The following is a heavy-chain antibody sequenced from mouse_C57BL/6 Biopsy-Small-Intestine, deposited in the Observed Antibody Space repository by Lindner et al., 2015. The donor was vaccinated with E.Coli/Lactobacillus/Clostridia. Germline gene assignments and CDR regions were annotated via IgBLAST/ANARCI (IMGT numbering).Heavy chain of an antibody. CDR2: ISDGGSYT. D-gene: IGHD1-1*01. V-gene: IGHV5-4*01. CDR1: GFTFSSYA. Sequence: QLQESGGGLVKPGGSLKLSCAASGFTFSSYAMSWVRQTPEKRLEWVATISDGGSYTYYPDNVKGRFTISRDNAKNNLYLQMNSLQTDDTARYYCARNYAGYGSSHWYFDVWGTGTTVTVSS. CDR3: ARNYAGYGSSHWYFDV. J-gene: IGHJ1*03.